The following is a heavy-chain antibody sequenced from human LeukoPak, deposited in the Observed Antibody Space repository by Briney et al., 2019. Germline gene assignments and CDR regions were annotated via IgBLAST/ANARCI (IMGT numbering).Heavy chain of an antibody. Sequence: GGSLRLSCAASGFTFSSYAMSWVRQAPGKGLEWVSTISGSGGSTYYADSVKGRSTISRDNSKNTLYLQMNSLRAEDTAVYYCAKARHYYDSSGYYGFDYWGQGTLVTVSS. V-gene: IGHV3-23*01. CDR3: AKARHYYDSSGYYGFDY. CDR1: GFTFSSYA. CDR2: ISGSGGST. D-gene: IGHD3-22*01. J-gene: IGHJ4*02.